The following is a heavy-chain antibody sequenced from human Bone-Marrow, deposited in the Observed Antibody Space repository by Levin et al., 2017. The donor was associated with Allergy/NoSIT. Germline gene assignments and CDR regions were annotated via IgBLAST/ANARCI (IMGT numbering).Heavy chain of an antibody. CDR2: ISGSGGST. V-gene: IGHV3-23*01. D-gene: IGHD3-3*01. Sequence: GESLKISCAASGFTFSSYAMSWVRQAPGKGLEWVSAISGSGGSTYYADSVKGRFTISRDNSKNTLYLQMNSLRAEDTAVYYCAKGRSGFWSSDAFDIWGQGTMVTVSS. CDR1: GFTFSSYA. CDR3: AKGRSGFWSSDAFDI. J-gene: IGHJ3*02.